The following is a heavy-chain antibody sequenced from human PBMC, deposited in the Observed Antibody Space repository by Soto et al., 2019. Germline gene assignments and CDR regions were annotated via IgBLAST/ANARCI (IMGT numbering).Heavy chain of an antibody. CDR1: GFSLTTSGVG. V-gene: IGHV2-5*02. CDR2: VYWDDDK. Sequence: QITLKESGPTLVNPTQTLTLTCTFSGFSLTTSGVGVGWVRQPPGKALEWLAVVYWDDDKRYNPSLRTRLTITTDTSKNQVFLTLTNLDPVDTATYFCAAAKYSDFPNGFGGGFDTWGQGTLVTVSS. CDR3: AAAKYSDFPNGFGGGFDT. D-gene: IGHD3-3*01. J-gene: IGHJ5*02.